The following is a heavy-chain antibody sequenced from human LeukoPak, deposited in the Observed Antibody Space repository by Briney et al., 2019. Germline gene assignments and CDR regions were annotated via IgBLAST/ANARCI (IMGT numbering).Heavy chain of an antibody. CDR3: TWMTTETTIGY. D-gene: IGHD4-17*01. V-gene: IGHV3-15*01. J-gene: IGHJ4*02. CDR1: GLTFSDAW. CDR2: IKSKGGGGTT. Sequence: PGGSLRLSCAVSGLTFSDAWMMWVRQAPGKGLEWVGRIKSKGGGGTTDCAAPVKGRFTISRDDSKNILYLQMNSLKTEDTAVYYCTWMTTETTIGYWGQGTLVTVSS.